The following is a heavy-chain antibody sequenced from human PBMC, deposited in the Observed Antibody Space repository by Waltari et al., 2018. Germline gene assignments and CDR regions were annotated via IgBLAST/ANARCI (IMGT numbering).Heavy chain of an antibody. Sequence: QVQLQESGPGLVKPSETLSLTCAVSGYSISSGSYWGGIRQPPGKGLEWIGSIYHSGSTYYNPSLKSRVTISVDTSKNQFSLKLSSVTAADTAVYYCARGIAARPFNYWGQGTLVTVSS. CDR1: GYSISSGSY. D-gene: IGHD6-6*01. J-gene: IGHJ4*02. CDR2: IYHSGST. V-gene: IGHV4-38-2*01. CDR3: ARGIAARPFNY.